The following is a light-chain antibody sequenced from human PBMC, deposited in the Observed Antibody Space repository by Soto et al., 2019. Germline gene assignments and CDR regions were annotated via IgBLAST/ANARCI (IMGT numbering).Light chain of an antibody. CDR3: QQRSNCPLT. Sequence: EIVLTQSPATLSLSPGERATLSCRASQNVSSYLAWYQQKPGQAPRLLIYDASNRATGIPARFSGSGSGTDVTLTSSSLEPEDFAVYYCQQRSNCPLTFGGGTKVEIK. CDR1: QNVSSY. V-gene: IGKV3-11*01. CDR2: DAS. J-gene: IGKJ4*01.